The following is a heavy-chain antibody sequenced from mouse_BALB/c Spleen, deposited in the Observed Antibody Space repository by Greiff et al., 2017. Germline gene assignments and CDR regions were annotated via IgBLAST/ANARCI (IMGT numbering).Heavy chain of an antibody. D-gene: IGHD1-1*01. Sequence: EVKLMESGGGLVKPGGSLKLSCAASGFTFSSYAMSWVRQTPEKRLEWVASISSGGSTYYPDSVKGRFTISRDNARNILYLQMSSLRSEDTAMYYCARAYYDAMDYWGQGTSVTVSS. CDR1: GFTFSSYA. CDR2: ISSGGST. CDR3: ARAYYDAMDY. J-gene: IGHJ4*01. V-gene: IGHV5-6-5*01.